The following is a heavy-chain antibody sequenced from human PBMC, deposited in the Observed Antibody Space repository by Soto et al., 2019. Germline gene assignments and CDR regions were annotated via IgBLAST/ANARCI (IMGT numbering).Heavy chain of an antibody. Sequence: PGRPLRLSCAASGFTFSSYGMHWVRQAPGKGLEWVAVISYDGSNKYYADSVKGRFTISRDNSKNTLYLQMNSLRAEDTAVYYCAKDKRSGYYYYGMDVWGQGTTVTVSS. CDR2: ISYDGSNK. CDR3: AKDKRSGYYYYGMDV. V-gene: IGHV3-30*18. CDR1: GFTFSSYG. J-gene: IGHJ6*02. D-gene: IGHD1-1*01.